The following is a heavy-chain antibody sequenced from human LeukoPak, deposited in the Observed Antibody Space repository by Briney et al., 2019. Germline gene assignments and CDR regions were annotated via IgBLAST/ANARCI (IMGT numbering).Heavy chain of an antibody. D-gene: IGHD6-6*01. V-gene: IGHV1-2*06. CDR3: ARQLVWGNWFDP. CDR1: GYTFTGYY. CDR2: INPNSGGT. J-gene: IGHJ5*02. Sequence: ASVKVSCKASGYTFTGYYMHWVRQAPGQGLEWMGRINPNSGGTNYAPKFQGRVTMTRDTSISTAYRELSRRRSDDTAVYYCARQLVWGNWFDPWGQGTLVTVSS.